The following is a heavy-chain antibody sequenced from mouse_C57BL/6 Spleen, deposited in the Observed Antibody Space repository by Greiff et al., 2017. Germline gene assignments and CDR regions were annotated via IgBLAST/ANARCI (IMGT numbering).Heavy chain of an antibody. CDR3: ARMDDYDPYWYFDV. CDR2: IYPGSGST. V-gene: IGHV1-55*01. J-gene: IGHJ1*03. CDR1: GYTFTSYW. Sequence: QVQLQQPGAELVKPGASVKMSCKASGYTFTSYWITWVKQRPGQGLEWIGDIYPGSGSTNYNEKFKSKATLTVDTSSSTAYMQLSSLTSADSAVYYCARMDDYDPYWYFDVWGTGTTVTVSS. D-gene: IGHD2-4*01.